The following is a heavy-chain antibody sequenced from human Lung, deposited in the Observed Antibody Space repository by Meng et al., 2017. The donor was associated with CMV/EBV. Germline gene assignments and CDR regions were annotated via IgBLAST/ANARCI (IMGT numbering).Heavy chain of an antibody. CDR1: GDSISGTSYY. CDR3: AKAGETILVIVFDP. Sequence: SGDSISGTSYYWGWIRQAPGKGLEWIGSISYGGATHYNPSLKSRVSISLDKSRNQFSLRLNSVTAADTAMYYRAKAGETILVIVFDPWGQGTLVTVSS. D-gene: IGHD2-21*01. CDR2: ISYGGAT. J-gene: IGHJ5*02. V-gene: IGHV4-39*07.